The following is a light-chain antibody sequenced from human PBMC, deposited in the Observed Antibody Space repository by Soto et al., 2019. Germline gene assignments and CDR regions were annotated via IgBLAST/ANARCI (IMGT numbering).Light chain of an antibody. J-gene: IGKJ4*01. CDR2: KAS. Sequence: DIQMTQSPSTLSGSVGDRVTITCRASQTISSWLAWYKQKPGKAPKLLIYKASSLESGVPSRFSGSGSGTEFTLTISSLQPEDLATYYCQQLNGYVALTFGGGTKV. CDR1: QTISSW. V-gene: IGKV1-5*03. CDR3: QQLNGYVALT.